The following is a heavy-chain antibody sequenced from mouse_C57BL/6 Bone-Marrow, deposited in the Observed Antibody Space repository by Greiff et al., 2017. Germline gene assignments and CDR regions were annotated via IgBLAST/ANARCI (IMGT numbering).Heavy chain of an antibody. CDR2: ISSGSSTI. CDR3: ARPYGSSYRDD. J-gene: IGHJ2*01. D-gene: IGHD1-1*01. V-gene: IGHV5-17*01. CDR1: GFTFSDYG. Sequence: DVHLVESGGGLVKPGGSLKLSCAASGFTFSDYGMHWVRQAPEKGLEWVAYISSGSSTIYYADTVKGRFTISRDNAKNTLFLQMTSLRSEDTAMDYCARPYGSSYRDDWGQGTTLTGSS.